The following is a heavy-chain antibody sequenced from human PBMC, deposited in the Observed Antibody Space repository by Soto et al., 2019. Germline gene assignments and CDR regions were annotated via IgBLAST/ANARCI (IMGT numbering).Heavy chain of an antibody. D-gene: IGHD2-15*01. J-gene: IGHJ4*02. V-gene: IGHV4-59*01. Sequence: PSETLSLTCTVSGGSISSYYWSWIRQPPGKGLEWIGYIYYSGSTNYNPSLKSRVTISVDTSKNQFSLKLSSVTAADTAVYYCGRSYCSGGSCYVGYFDYWGQGTLVTVSS. CDR3: GRSYCSGGSCYVGYFDY. CDR2: IYYSGST. CDR1: GGSISSYY.